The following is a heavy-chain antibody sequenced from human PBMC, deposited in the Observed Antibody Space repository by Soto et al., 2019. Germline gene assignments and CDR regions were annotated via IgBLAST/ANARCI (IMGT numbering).Heavy chain of an antibody. V-gene: IGHV4-59*01. CDR1: GDSISVYY. CDR3: ARERAPVYAIGWFDP. D-gene: IGHD2-8*01. CDR2: IYYSGST. J-gene: IGHJ5*02. Sequence: QVQLQESGPGLVKPSETLSLTCTVSGDSISVYYWSWIRQPPGKGLEWIGYIYYSGSTNYNPSLKSRVTISVDTSKNQFSLRLSSVTAADTAVYFCARERAPVYAIGWFDPWGQGTLVTVSS.